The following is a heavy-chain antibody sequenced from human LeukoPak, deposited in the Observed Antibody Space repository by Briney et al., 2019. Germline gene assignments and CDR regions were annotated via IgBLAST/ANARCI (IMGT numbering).Heavy chain of an antibody. CDR1: GFTFNTYW. Sequence: GGSLRLSCAASGFTFNTYWMSWVRQAPGKGLGWVANIKQDGSGEFCVDSVKGRFTFSRDNAKNSLYLQMNSLRAEDTAMYYCARGKVHDYWGQGTPVTVSS. J-gene: IGHJ4*02. V-gene: IGHV3-7*01. CDR2: IKQDGSGE. CDR3: ARGKVHDY.